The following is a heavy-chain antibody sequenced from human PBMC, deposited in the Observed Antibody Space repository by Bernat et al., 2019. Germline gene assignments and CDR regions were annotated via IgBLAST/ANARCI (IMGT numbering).Heavy chain of an antibody. J-gene: IGHJ5*02. V-gene: IGHV3-30*13. CDR2: ISDDGNDK. CDR1: GFNFSNYE. CDR3: ARALGWIDP. Sequence: QVQLVESGGCVVQPGRSLRLSCVASGFNFSNYEMYWVRQTPGKGLEWVAFISDDGNDKYDADSVRGRFTISRDNSQNRLYLQMSSLRTEDTAVYYCARALGWIDPWGQGTLVTVSS. D-gene: IGHD3-16*01.